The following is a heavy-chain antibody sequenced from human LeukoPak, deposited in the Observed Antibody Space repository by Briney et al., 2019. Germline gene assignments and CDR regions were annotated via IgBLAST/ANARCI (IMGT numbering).Heavy chain of an antibody. Sequence: TGGSLRLSCAASGFTFDDYGMSWVRQAPGKGLEWVANIKQDGSEKYYVDSVKGRFTISRDNAKNSLYLRMNSLRAEDTAVYYCARDFPYYYDTSGYYPDYWGQGTLVTVS. CDR3: ARDFPYYYDTSGYYPDY. V-gene: IGHV3-7*01. CDR1: GFTFDDYG. J-gene: IGHJ4*02. CDR2: IKQDGSEK. D-gene: IGHD3-22*01.